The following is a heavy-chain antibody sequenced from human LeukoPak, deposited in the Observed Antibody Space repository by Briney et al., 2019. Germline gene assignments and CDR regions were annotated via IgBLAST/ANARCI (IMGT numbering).Heavy chain of an antibody. CDR2: MNPNSGNT. D-gene: IGHD5-18*01. J-gene: IGHJ6*02. CDR1: GYTFTSYD. Sequence: GASVKVPCKASGYTFTSYDINWVRQATGQGLEWMGWMNPNSGNTGYAQKFQGRVTMTRNTSISTAYMELSSLRSEDTAVYYCARFYTGGYSYGYWYYYYGMDVWGQGTTVTVSS. V-gene: IGHV1-8*01. CDR3: ARFYTGGYSYGYWYYYYGMDV.